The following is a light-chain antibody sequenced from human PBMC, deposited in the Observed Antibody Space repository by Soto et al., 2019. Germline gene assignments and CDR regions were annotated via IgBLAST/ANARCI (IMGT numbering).Light chain of an antibody. Sequence: DIQMTQSPSTLSASVGDRVTITCRASQSISTSLAWYQQKPGKAPNLLIFKASSLESGVPSRFSGSGSGTEFTLTISSLQPDDSATYYCQQYDSYSYTFGQGTKLXXK. CDR3: QQYDSYSYT. V-gene: IGKV1-5*03. J-gene: IGKJ2*01. CDR1: QSISTS. CDR2: KAS.